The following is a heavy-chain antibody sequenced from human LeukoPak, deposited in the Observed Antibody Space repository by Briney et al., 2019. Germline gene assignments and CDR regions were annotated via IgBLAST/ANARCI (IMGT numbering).Heavy chain of an antibody. CDR1: GGTFSSYA. CDR3: ARDPGQQLVLGY. V-gene: IGHV1-69*01. D-gene: IGHD6-13*01. J-gene: IGHJ4*02. CDR2: IIPIFGTA. Sequence: SVKVSCKASGGTFSSYAISWVRQAPGQGLEWMGGIIPIFGTANYAQKFQGRVTITADESTSTAYMELSSLRSEDTAVYYCARDPGQQLVLGYWGQGTLVTVSS.